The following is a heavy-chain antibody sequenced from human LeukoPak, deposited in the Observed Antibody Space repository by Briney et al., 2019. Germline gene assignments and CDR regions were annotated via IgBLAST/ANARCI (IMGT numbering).Heavy chain of an antibody. Sequence: PSETLSLTCAVYGGSFSGYYWSWIRQPPGKGLEWIGEINHSGSTNYNPSLKSRVTISVDTSKNQFSLKLSSVTAADRAVYYCASPGDYYYYYGMDVWGQGTTVTVSS. CDR1: GGSFSGYY. J-gene: IGHJ6*02. V-gene: IGHV4-34*01. CDR3: ASPGDYYYYYGMDV. D-gene: IGHD2-21*02. CDR2: INHSGST.